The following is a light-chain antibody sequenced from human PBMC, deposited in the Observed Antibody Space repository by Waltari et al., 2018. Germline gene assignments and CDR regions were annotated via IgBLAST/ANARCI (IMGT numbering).Light chain of an antibody. CDR3: SSYTSSGTRV. V-gene: IGLV2-14*03. Sequence: QPPLTQPASVSGSVGPSITISCTGTSDDIGTYNFVSWYQQYPGKAPKLIIYDVIDRPSGISHRFSGSKSGNTASLIISGLQDEDEADYHCSSYTSSGTRVFGTGTTVTVL. J-gene: IGLJ1*01. CDR1: SDDIGTYNF. CDR2: DVI.